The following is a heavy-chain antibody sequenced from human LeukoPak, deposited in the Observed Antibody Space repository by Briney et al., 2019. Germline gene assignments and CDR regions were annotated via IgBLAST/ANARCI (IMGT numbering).Heavy chain of an antibody. CDR3: ARVSGGSSFDT. CDR2: IFHSGST. D-gene: IGHD2-15*01. Sequence: SETLSLTCTVSGGSIRSSYYYWGWIRQPPGKGLEWIGYIFHSGSTYYNPSLKSRVTISVDRSKNQFSLKLCSVTAADTAVYYCARVSGGSSFDTWGQGALVAVSS. V-gene: IGHV4-30-2*01. J-gene: IGHJ5*02. CDR1: GGSIRSSYYY.